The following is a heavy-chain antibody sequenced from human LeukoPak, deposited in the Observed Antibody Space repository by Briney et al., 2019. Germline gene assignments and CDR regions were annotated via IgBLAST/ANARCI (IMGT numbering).Heavy chain of an antibody. Sequence: TSETLSLTCTVSGGSISSYYWSWIRQPPGKGLEWIGYIYYSGSTNYNPSLKSRVTISVDTSKNQFSLKLSSVTAADTAVYYCARIRSGWDNWFDPWGQGTLVTVSS. V-gene: IGHV4-59*08. J-gene: IGHJ5*02. CDR3: ARIRSGWDNWFDP. D-gene: IGHD6-19*01. CDR1: GGSISSYY. CDR2: IYYSGST.